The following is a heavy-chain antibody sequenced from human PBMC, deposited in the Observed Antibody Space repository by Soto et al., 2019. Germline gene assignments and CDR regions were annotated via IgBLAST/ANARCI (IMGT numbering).Heavy chain of an antibody. CDR2: ISYDGSNK. CDR3: AKVEIVVASYYFDY. Sequence: WGSLRLSCAASGFTFSSYGMHWVRQAPGKGLEWVAVISYDGSNKYYADSGKGRFTISRDNSKNTLYLQMNSLRAEDTAVYYCAKVEIVVASYYFDYWGQGTLVTVSS. CDR1: GFTFSSYG. J-gene: IGHJ4*02. V-gene: IGHV3-30*18. D-gene: IGHD3-22*01.